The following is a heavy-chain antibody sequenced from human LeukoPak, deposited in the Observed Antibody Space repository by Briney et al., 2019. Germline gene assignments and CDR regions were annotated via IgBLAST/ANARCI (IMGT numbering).Heavy chain of an antibody. D-gene: IGHD5-24*01. CDR3: AREQEMATTRGFDY. J-gene: IGHJ4*02. CDR2: FYTSGST. Sequence: SETLSLTCTVSGGSISSYYWSWIRQPAGKGLEWIGRFYTSGSTNYNPSLKSRVTMSVDTSKNQFSLKLSSVTAADTAVYYCAREQEMATTRGFDYWGQGTPVTVSS. CDR1: GGSISSYY. V-gene: IGHV4-4*07.